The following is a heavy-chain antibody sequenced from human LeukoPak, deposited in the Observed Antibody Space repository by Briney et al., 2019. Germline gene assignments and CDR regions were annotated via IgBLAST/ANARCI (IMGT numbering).Heavy chain of an antibody. V-gene: IGHV3-21*01. J-gene: IGHJ4*02. CDR2: ISSSSSYI. CDR1: EFTFSRYS. Sequence: GGSLRLSCEASEFTFSRYSMNWVRQAPGKGLEWVSSISSSSSYIYYAYSVKGRFTISRDNARNSLYLQMNSLRAEDTAVYYCARNKKGDRYTYGHDYWGQGTLVTVSS. CDR3: ARNKKGDRYTYGHDY. D-gene: IGHD5-18*01.